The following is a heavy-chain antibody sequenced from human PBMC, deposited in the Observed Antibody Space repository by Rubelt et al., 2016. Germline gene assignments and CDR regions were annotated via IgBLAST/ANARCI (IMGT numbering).Heavy chain of an antibody. CDR3: ARGHSSSGWYY. V-gene: IGHV4-38-2*02. D-gene: IGHD6-19*01. J-gene: IGHJ4*02. Sequence: QVQLQKSGPGLVKPSETLSLTCTVSGYSISSGYYWGWIRQPPTKGLEWIGSISHTGNTYYNPSLKSRVTISVDTSKNQFSRKLSSVTAADTAVYYCARGHSSSGWYYWGQGALVTVSS. CDR2: ISHTGNT. CDR1: GYSISSGYY.